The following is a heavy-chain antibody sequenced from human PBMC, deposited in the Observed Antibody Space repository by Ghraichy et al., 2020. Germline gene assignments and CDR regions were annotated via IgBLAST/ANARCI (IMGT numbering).Heavy chain of an antibody. J-gene: IGHJ6*02. Sequence: GESLNISCAASGFSVSSNYMSWVRQAPGKGLEWVSVIYSGGSAYYADSVKGRFTISRDNSKNTLYLQMNSLRAEDTAVYYCARDPPSGSNAYYGMDVWGQGTTVTVSS. CDR1: GFSVSSNY. V-gene: IGHV3-53*01. D-gene: IGHD1-26*01. CDR3: ARDPPSGSNAYYGMDV. CDR2: IYSGGSA.